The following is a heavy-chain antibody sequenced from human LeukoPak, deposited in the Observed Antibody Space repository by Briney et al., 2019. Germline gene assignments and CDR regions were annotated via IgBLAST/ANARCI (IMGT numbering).Heavy chain of an antibody. J-gene: IGHJ4*02. CDR1: GFTFSSGA. CDR2: ICGGGNMT. Sequence: GGSLRLSCAASGFTFSSGAMSWVRQAPGKELEWVSHICGGGNMTYYADSVKGRFTISRDNSRNTLYLQMNSLRAEDTAVYYCAKCAGGTWGRFEYWGQGTLVTVSS. CDR3: AKCAGGTWGRFEY. D-gene: IGHD6-13*01. V-gene: IGHV3-23*01.